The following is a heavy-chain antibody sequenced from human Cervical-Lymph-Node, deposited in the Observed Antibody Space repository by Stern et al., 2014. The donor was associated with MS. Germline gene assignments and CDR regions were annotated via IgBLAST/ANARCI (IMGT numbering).Heavy chain of an antibody. CDR3: VKRGITEVRGVRLGDY. CDR1: GFTFSSYG. CDR2: ISYDGSDT. Sequence: QVQLVESGGGVVQPGRSLRLTCKVSGFTFSSYGMHWVRQAPGKGLEWVSVISYDGSDTYYVESVKGRFTISRDNSKSTLYLEMRSLRPEDTAVYYCVKRGITEVRGVRLGDYWGPGTLVTVSS. D-gene: IGHD3-10*01. V-gene: IGHV3-30*18. J-gene: IGHJ4*02.